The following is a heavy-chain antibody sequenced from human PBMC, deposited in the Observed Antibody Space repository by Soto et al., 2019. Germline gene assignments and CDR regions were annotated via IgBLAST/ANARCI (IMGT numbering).Heavy chain of an antibody. Sequence: QVQLVQSGAEVKKPGASVKVSCKASGYTFTSYAMHWVRQAPGQRLEWMGWINAGNGNTKYSQKLQGRVTSTRDTSASTAYMELSSLRSEDTAVYYCARSIVVVTAADYWGQGTLVTVSS. V-gene: IGHV1-3*01. CDR2: INAGNGNT. J-gene: IGHJ4*02. D-gene: IGHD2-21*02. CDR1: GYTFTSYA. CDR3: ARSIVVVTAADY.